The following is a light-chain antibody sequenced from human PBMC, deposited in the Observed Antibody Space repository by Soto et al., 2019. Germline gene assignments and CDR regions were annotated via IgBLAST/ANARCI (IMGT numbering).Light chain of an antibody. J-gene: IGKJ5*01. V-gene: IGKV3-20*01. CDR3: QHFRA. CDR2: GAS. Sequence: VLTPSPATLSLSPGERATLSCRASQSVSSSYVAWYQQKRGQAPRLLMYGASSRATGIPDRFSGSGSGTDFTLTISRLEPEDFVLYYCQHFRAFGQGTRLEIK. CDR1: QSVSSSY.